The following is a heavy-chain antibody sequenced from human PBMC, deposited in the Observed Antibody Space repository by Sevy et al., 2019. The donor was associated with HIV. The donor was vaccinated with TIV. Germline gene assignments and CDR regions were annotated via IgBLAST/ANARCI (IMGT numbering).Heavy chain of an antibody. CDR2: ISSSSSYT. D-gene: IGHD2-2*01. J-gene: IGHJ6*03. CDR1: GFTFSDYY. CDR3: ARAKCSSTSCYYYYYYYMDV. V-gene: IGHV3-11*06. Sequence: GGSLRLSCAASGFTFSDYYMSWIRQAPGKGLEWVSYISSSSSYTNYADSVKGRFTISRDNAKNSLYLQMNSLRAEDTAVYYCARAKCSSTSCYYYYYYYMDVWGKGTAVTVSS.